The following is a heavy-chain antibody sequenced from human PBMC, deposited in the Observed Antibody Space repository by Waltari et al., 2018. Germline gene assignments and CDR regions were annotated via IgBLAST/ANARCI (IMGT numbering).Heavy chain of an antibody. CDR1: GFTFSSYS. V-gene: IGHV3-48*04. CDR2: ISSSSSTI. J-gene: IGHJ3*02. CDR3: ARDPQNGAFDI. D-gene: IGHD2-8*01. Sequence: VQLVESGGGLVQPGGSLRLSCAASGFTFSSYSMNWVRQAPGKGLEWVSYISSSSSTIYYADSVKGRFTISRDNAKNSLYLQMNSLRAEDTAVYYCARDPQNGAFDIWGQGTMVTVSS.